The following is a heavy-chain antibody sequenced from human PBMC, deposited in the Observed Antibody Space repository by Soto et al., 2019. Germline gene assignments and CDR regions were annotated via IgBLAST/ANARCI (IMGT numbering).Heavy chain of an antibody. CDR2: FDPEDGET. CDR3: ATDLYASSGYSYYYYGMDV. J-gene: IGHJ6*02. Sequence: QVQLVQSGAEVKKPGASVKVSCKVSGYTLTELSMHWVRQAPGKGLEWMGGFDPEDGETIYAQKFQGRVTMTEDTXXDXAXXELSSLRSEDTAVYYCATDLYASSGYSYYYYGMDVWGQGTTVTVSS. V-gene: IGHV1-24*01. D-gene: IGHD3-22*01. CDR1: GYTLTELS.